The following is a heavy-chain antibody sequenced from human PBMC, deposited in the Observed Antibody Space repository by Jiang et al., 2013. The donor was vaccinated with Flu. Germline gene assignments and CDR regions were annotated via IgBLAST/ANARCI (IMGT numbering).Heavy chain of an antibody. CDR2: ISGSGGST. V-gene: IGHV3-23*01. CDR3: AKQWEYYYDRSGYYYFDY. D-gene: IGHD3-22*01. Sequence: FTFSSYAMSWVRQAPGKGLEWVSTISGSGGSTYYADSVKGRFTISRDNSKNTLYLQMNSLRAEDTAVYYCAKQWEYYYDRSGYYYFDYWGQGTLVTVSS. J-gene: IGHJ4*02. CDR1: FTFSSYA.